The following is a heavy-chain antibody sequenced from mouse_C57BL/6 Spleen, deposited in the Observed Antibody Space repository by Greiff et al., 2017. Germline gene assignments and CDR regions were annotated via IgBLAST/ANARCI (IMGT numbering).Heavy chain of an antibody. J-gene: IGHJ1*03. Sequence: QVQLQQSGAELVKPGASVKISCKASGYAFSSYWMNWVKQRPRKGLEWIGQIYPGDGDTNYNGKFKGKATLTADKSSSTAYMQLSSLTSEDSAVYFCARDYGSSYGYFDVWGTGTTVTVSS. D-gene: IGHD1-1*01. CDR1: GYAFSSYW. V-gene: IGHV1-80*01. CDR3: ARDYGSSYGYFDV. CDR2: IYPGDGDT.